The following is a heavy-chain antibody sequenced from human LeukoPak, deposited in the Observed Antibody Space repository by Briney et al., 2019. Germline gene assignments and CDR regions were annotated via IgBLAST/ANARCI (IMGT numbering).Heavy chain of an antibody. Sequence: GGSLRLSCAASGFTFSSYAMHWVRQPPGKGLEYVSAMSSNGCSTYYANSVKGRFTISRDNSKNTVYLQMGSLRAEDMAVYYCARTLLSSGSYYNPLWYWGQGTLVTVSS. CDR2: MSSNGCST. CDR1: GFTFSSYA. CDR3: ARTLLSSGSYYNPLWY. J-gene: IGHJ4*02. V-gene: IGHV3-64*01. D-gene: IGHD3-10*02.